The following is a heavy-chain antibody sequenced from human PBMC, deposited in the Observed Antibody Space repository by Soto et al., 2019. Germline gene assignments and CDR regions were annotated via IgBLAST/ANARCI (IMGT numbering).Heavy chain of an antibody. J-gene: IGHJ6*02. CDR1: GDSVSSNSAA. V-gene: IGHV6-1*01. D-gene: IGHD4-4*01. CDR2: TYYRSKWYN. CDR3: ARGEMTTVTTRHYYGMDV. Sequence: PSQTLSLTCAISGDSVSSNSAAWNWIRQSPSRGLEWLGRTYYRSKWYNDYAVSVKSRITIKPDTSKNQFSLQLNSVTPEDTAVYYCARGEMTTVTTRHYYGMDVWAQGTTVTVS.